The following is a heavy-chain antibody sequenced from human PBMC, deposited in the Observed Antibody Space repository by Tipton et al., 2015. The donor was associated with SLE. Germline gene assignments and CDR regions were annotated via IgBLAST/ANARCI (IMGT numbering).Heavy chain of an antibody. J-gene: IGHJ4*02. D-gene: IGHD6-13*01. Sequence: SLRLSCAASGFTFSSYAMSWVRQAPGKGLEWVSAISGSGGSTYYAASVKGRFTISRDNSKNTLYLQMNSLRAEDTAVYYCAKSVGEGSSWYGAYYFDYWGQGTLVTVSS. CDR1: GFTFSSYA. CDR3: AKSVGEGSSWYGAYYFDY. CDR2: ISGSGGST. V-gene: IGHV3-23*01.